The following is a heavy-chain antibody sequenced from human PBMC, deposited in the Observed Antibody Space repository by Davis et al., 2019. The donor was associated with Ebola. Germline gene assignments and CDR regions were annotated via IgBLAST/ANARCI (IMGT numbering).Heavy chain of an antibody. J-gene: IGHJ6*04. Sequence: PGGSLRLSCAASGFTFSTYWMSWVRQAPGKGLEWVSAVTSTGGSTYYADSVKGRFTISRDNSRNALYLQMNSLSGDDTAVYYCAKGGSGWPSDYSYGMGVWGKGTTVTVSS. CDR1: GFTFSTYW. CDR3: AKGGSGWPSDYSYGMGV. CDR2: VTSTGGST. V-gene: IGHV3-23*01. D-gene: IGHD6-19*01.